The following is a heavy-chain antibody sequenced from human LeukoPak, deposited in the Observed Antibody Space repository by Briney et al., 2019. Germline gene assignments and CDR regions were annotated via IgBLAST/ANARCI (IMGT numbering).Heavy chain of an antibody. CDR3: ARIVGATSNWFDP. CDR1: GGSISSSSYY. J-gene: IGHJ5*02. Sequence: NPSETLSLTCTVSGGSISSSSYYWGWIRQPPGKGLEWIGSIYYSGSTYYNPSLKSRVTISVDTSKNQFSLKLSSVTAADTAVYYCARIVGATSNWFDPWGQGTLVTVSS. D-gene: IGHD1-26*01. CDR2: IYYSGST. V-gene: IGHV4-39*07.